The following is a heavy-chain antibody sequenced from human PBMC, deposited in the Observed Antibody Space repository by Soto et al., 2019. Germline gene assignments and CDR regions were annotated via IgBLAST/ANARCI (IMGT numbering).Heavy chain of an antibody. CDR1: GFTFSDYY. CDR2: ISSSSSDT. Sequence: PGGSLRLSCAASGFTFSDYYMSWIRQAPGKGLEWVSYISSSSSDTNYADSVRGRFTISRDNAKNSLYLHLNGLRAEDTAVYYCVRDIARVGDTYYYDYWGQGTMVTLSS. V-gene: IGHV3-11*06. J-gene: IGHJ4*02. D-gene: IGHD1-26*01. CDR3: VRDIARVGDTYYYDY.